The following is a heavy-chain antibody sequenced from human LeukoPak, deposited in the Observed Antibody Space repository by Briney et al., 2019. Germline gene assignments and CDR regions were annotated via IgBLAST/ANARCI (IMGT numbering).Heavy chain of an antibody. D-gene: IGHD2-2*01. V-gene: IGHV1-18*01. CDR2: ISAYNGNT. Sequence: ASVTVSCKASGYTFTSYGISWVRQAPGQGLEWMGWISAYNGNTNYAQKLQGRVTMTTDTSTSTAYMELRSLRSDDTAVYYCARDILPIVVVPAAPDYWGQGTLVTVSS. J-gene: IGHJ4*02. CDR1: GYTFTSYG. CDR3: ARDILPIVVVPAAPDY.